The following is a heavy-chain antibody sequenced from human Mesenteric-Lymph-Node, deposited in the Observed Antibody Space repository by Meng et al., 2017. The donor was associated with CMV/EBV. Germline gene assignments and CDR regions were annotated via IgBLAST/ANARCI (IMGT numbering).Heavy chain of an antibody. J-gene: IGHJ6*02. Sequence: ETLSLTCAASGFTFSSYDMHWVRQATGKGLEWVSAIGTAGDTYYPGSVKGRFTISRENAKNSLYLQMNSLRAGDTAVYYCARAVYCGGDCYSAEDYYGMDVWGQGTTVTVSS. V-gene: IGHV3-13*01. CDR3: ARAVYCGGDCYSAEDYYGMDV. CDR1: GFTFSSYD. D-gene: IGHD2-21*01. CDR2: IGTAGDT.